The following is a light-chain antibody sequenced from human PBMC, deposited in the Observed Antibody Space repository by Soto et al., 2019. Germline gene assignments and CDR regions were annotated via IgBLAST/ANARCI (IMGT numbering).Light chain of an antibody. Sequence: SYELTQPPSVSVSPGQTASITCSGDKLGDKYACWYQQKPGQSPVLVIYQDSKRPSGIPERFSGSNSGNTATLTISGTQAMDEADYYCQAWDSSYVVFGGGTKLT. V-gene: IGLV3-1*01. CDR3: QAWDSSYVV. CDR1: KLGDKY. J-gene: IGLJ2*01. CDR2: QDS.